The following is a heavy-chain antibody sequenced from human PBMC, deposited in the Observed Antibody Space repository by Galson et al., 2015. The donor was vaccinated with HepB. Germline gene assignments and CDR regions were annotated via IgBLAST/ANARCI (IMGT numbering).Heavy chain of an antibody. V-gene: IGHV3-48*03. CDR2: ISSSGSNI. D-gene: IGHD6-13*01. J-gene: IGHJ4*02. Sequence: SLRLSCAAPGFTFSSYEMNWVRQAPRKGLEWVSYISSSGSNIYNADSVKGRFTISRDNAKNSLFLQMNSLRAEDTAVYYCARGIPAAGLYYFDYWGQGTLVTVSS. CDR3: ARGIPAAGLYYFDY. CDR1: GFTFSSYE.